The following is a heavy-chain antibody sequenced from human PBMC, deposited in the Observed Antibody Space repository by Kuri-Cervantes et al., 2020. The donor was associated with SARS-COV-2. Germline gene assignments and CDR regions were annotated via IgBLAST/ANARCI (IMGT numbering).Heavy chain of an antibody. J-gene: IGHJ3*02. D-gene: IGHD1-26*01. Sequence: GESLKISCAASGFTFRSYAMHWVRQAPGKGLEWVAVISYDGSNKYYADSVKGRFTISRDNSKNTLYLQMNSLRAEDTAVYYCARDEDSGSYYPDAFDIWGQGTMVTVSS. V-gene: IGHV3-30*04. CDR3: ARDEDSGSYYPDAFDI. CDR1: GFTFRSYA. CDR2: ISYDGSNK.